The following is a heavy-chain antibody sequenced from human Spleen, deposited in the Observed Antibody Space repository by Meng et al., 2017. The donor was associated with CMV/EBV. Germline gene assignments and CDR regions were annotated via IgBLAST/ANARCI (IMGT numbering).Heavy chain of an antibody. J-gene: IGHJ4*02. D-gene: IGHD2-15*01. Sequence: GGSLRLSCAASGFTFSSYAMSWVRQAPGKGLEWVSVVSGSGGATFYRDSVEGRLTISRDNSRNTVYLHMNGLRAEDTAIYYCAKSGVPRRLVGYHLDYWGRGTPVTVSS. CDR2: VSGSGGAT. CDR1: GFTFSSYA. CDR3: AKSGVPRRLVGYHLDY. V-gene: IGHV3-23*01.